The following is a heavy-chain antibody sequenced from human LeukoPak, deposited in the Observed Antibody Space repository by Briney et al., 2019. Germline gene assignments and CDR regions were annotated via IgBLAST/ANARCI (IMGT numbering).Heavy chain of an antibody. CDR3: TKLKGWYGEGFFDY. Sequence: PGGSLRLSCAAPGFTVSSNYMSRVRQPAGKGLEWVSVLYSGGATFYADSVKGRFTISRDTSKNTLYLQMNDLRADDTAVYYCTKLKGWYGEGFFDYWGQGTLVTVSS. CDR1: GFTVSSNY. CDR2: LYSGGAT. V-gene: IGHV3-53*01. D-gene: IGHD6-19*01. J-gene: IGHJ4*02.